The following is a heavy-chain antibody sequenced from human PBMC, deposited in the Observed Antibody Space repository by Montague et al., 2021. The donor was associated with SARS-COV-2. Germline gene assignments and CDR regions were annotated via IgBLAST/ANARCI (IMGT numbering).Heavy chain of an antibody. CDR2: IDPTDSDT. CDR1: GYRFASYW. CDR3: ARLGDYGGNSFYYSAMDV. D-gene: IGHD4-23*01. V-gene: IGHV5-51*01. Sequence: QSGAEVKKPGESLKISCQGSGYRFASYWIGWVRQMPGEGLEWMGIIDPTDSDTTYSPSFQGQVTISADRSTSTAYLQWSSLKASDTAMYFCARLGDYGGNSFYYSAMDVWGQGTTVTVSS. J-gene: IGHJ6*02.